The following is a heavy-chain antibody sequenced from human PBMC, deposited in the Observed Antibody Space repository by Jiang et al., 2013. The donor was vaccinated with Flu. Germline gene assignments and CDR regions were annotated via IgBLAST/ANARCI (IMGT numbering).Heavy chain of an antibody. J-gene: IGHJ5*02. V-gene: IGHV4-31*03. CDR2: IYYSGST. Sequence: SLTCTVSGGSINSGDYYWSWIRQHPGKGLEWIGYIYYSGSTFYNPSLKSRLTISLDTSKNQFSLKLSSVTAADTAVYYCAREEISSWFDPWGQGTLVTVSS. CDR3: AREEISSWFDP. CDR1: GGSINSGDYY.